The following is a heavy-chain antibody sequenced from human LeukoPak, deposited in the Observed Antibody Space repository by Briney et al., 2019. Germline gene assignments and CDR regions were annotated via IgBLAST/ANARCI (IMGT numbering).Heavy chain of an antibody. V-gene: IGHV3-48*04. CDR3: ARDAYSSSWYYFDY. CDR2: ISSSGSTI. CDR1: GSTFSSYW. D-gene: IGHD6-13*01. J-gene: IGHJ4*02. Sequence: PGGSLRLSCAASGSTFSSYWMSWVRQAPGKGLEWVSYISSSGSTIYYADSVKGRFTISRDNAKNSLYLQMNSLRAEDTAVYYCARDAYSSSWYYFDYWGQGTLVTVSS.